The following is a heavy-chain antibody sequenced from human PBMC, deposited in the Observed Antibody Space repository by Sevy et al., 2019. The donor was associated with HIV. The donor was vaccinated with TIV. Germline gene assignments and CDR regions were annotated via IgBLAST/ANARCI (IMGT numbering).Heavy chain of an antibody. J-gene: IGHJ4*02. D-gene: IGHD3-22*01. CDR2: IYYSGST. CDR1: GGSISSSSYY. Sequence: SETLSLTCTVSGGSISSSSYYWGWIRQPPGKGLEWIGSIYYSGSTYYNPSLKSRVTISVDTSKNQFSLKLSSVTAAETAVYYCASRGENTYYYDSSGYYYYFDYWGQGTLVTVSS. CDR3: ASRGENTYYYDSSGYYYYFDY. V-gene: IGHV4-39*01.